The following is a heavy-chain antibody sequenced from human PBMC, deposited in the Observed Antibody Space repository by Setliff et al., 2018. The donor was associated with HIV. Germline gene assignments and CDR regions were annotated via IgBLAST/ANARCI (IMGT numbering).Heavy chain of an antibody. Sequence: SETLSLTCSVSGDSMRTNYWTWIRQSPGKGLEWIGHVDYSGSSTYNPSLNSRVTLSIDTSKSQFSLRLSSVTAADTALYYCARRSTVARGVDCFDLWGQGTQVTVLL. CDR1: GDSMRTNY. J-gene: IGHJ4*02. D-gene: IGHD3-10*01. CDR2: VDYSGSS. V-gene: IGHV4-59*08. CDR3: ARRSTVARGVDCFDL.